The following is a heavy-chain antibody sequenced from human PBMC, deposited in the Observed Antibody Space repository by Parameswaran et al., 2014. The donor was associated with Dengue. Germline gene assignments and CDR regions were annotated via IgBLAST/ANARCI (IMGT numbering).Heavy chain of an antibody. J-gene: IGHJ4*02. V-gene: IGHV3-23*01. CDR3: AKDGVVAATPPDY. D-gene: IGHD2-15*01. Sequence: RWIRQPPGKGLEWVSAISGSGGSTYYADSVKGRFTISRDNSKNTLYLQMNSLRAEDTAVYYCAKDGVVAATPPDYWGQGTLVTVSS. CDR2: ISGSGGST.